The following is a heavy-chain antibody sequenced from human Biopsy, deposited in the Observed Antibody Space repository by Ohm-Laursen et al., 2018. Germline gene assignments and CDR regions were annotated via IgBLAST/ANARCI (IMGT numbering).Heavy chain of an antibody. Sequence: SETLSLTCTVSGASVTKYYWSWIRQPPGKGLEWIGHIYYSVMTNYNPSLQSRVSISVDTSRNQFSLTLSSVTAADTAVYYCARDSGILNYGNVKYYHYYGMDVWGQGTKVTVSS. CDR2: IYYSVMT. D-gene: IGHD4-11*01. CDR1: GASVTKYY. V-gene: IGHV4-59*02. CDR3: ARDSGILNYGNVKYYHYYGMDV. J-gene: IGHJ6*02.